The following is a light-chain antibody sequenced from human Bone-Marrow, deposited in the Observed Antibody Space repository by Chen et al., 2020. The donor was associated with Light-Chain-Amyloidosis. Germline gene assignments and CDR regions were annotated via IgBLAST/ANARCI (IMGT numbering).Light chain of an antibody. CDR2: DAS. V-gene: IGKV3-11*01. J-gene: IGKJ4*01. CDR3: QQRTNWLT. Sequence: EIVLTQSPATLSLSPGERATLSCRASQSVGNYLACYQQKPGQAPRLLIYDASNRATGIPARFSGSGSGTDFTLTISSLEPEDFAVYYCQQRTNWLTLGGGTRVEI. CDR1: QSVGNY.